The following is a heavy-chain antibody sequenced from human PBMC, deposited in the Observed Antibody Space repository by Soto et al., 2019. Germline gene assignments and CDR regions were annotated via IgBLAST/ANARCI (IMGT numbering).Heavy chain of an antibody. D-gene: IGHD3-22*01. CDR1: GGTFSSYA. Sequence: QVQLVQSGAEVKKPGSSVKVSCKASGGTFSSYAISWVRQAPGQGLEWMGGIIPIFGTANYAQKFQGRVTITADESTRTAYMELCSLRSEDTAVYYCARDKVGYYDSSCYYRVSVPPDYYYGMDVWGQGTTVTVSS. CDR3: ARDKVGYYDSSCYYRVSVPPDYYYGMDV. CDR2: IIPIFGTA. V-gene: IGHV1-69*01. J-gene: IGHJ6*02.